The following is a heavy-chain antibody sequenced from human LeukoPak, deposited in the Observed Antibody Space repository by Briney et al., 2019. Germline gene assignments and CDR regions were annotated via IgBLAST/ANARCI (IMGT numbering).Heavy chain of an antibody. CDR2: IYTSGST. CDR1: GGSISSGGYY. V-gene: IGHV4-61*02. Sequence: SETLSLTCTVSGGSISSGGYYWSWIRQPPGKGLEWIGRIYTSGSTNYNPSLKSRVTMSVDTSKNQFSLKLSSVTAADTAVYYCARDLYDFWSGGVGYWGQGTLVTVSS. D-gene: IGHD3-3*01. CDR3: ARDLYDFWSGGVGY. J-gene: IGHJ4*02.